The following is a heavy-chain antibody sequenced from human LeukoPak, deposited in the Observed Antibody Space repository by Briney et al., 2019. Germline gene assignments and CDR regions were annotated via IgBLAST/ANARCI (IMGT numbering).Heavy chain of an antibody. CDR3: ARDPAAGTLVFDY. Sequence: VASVKVSCKASGYTFTGYYMHWVRRAPGQGLEWMGWINPNSGGTNYAQKFQGRVTMTRDTSISTAYMELSRLRSDDTAVYYCARDPAAGTLVFDYWGQGTLVTVSS. D-gene: IGHD6-13*01. CDR1: GYTFTGYY. CDR2: INPNSGGT. V-gene: IGHV1-2*02. J-gene: IGHJ4*02.